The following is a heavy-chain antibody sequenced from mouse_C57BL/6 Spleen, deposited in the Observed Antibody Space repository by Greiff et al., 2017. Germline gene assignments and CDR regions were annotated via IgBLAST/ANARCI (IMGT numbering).Heavy chain of an antibody. CDR3: ARVGYDYDGFAY. Sequence: QVQLQQSGAELVRPGASVTLSCKASGYTFTDYEMHWVKQTPVHGLEWIGAIDPETGGTAYNEKFKGKATLTADKSSSTAYMQLSSLTSEDSAVYFCARVGYDYDGFAYWGQGTLVTVSA. V-gene: IGHV1-15*01. J-gene: IGHJ3*01. CDR1: GYTFTDYE. D-gene: IGHD2-4*01. CDR2: IDPETGGT.